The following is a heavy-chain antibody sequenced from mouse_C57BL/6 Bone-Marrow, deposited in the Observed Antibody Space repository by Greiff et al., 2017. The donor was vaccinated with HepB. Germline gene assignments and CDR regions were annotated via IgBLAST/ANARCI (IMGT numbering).Heavy chain of an antibody. J-gene: IGHJ3*01. CDR2: IYPGNSDT. D-gene: IGHD2-5*01. V-gene: IGHV1-5*01. Sequence: VQLQQSGTVLARPGASVKMSCKTSGYTFTGYWMHWVKQRPGQGLEWIGAIYPGNSDTSYNQKFKGKAKLTAVTSASTAYMELSSLTNEDSAVYYCTRSNYSKGWFAYWGQGTLVTVSA. CDR3: TRSNYSKGWFAY. CDR1: GYTFTGYW.